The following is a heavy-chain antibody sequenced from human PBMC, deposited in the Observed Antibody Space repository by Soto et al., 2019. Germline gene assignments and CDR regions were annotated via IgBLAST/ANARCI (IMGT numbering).Heavy chain of an antibody. CDR1: GFTFSSYG. CDR3: AKGGGTIDYDSSGYYGMVV. CDR2: ISYDGSNK. V-gene: IGHV3-30*18. D-gene: IGHD3-22*01. J-gene: IGHJ6*02. Sequence: QVQLVESGGGVVQPGRSLRLSCAASGFTFSSYGMHWVRQAPGKGLEWVAVISYDGSNKYYADSVKGRFTISRDNSINTLELQRSSLRAEATVVYYCAKGGGTIDYDSSGYYGMVVLGQGTTVTVSS.